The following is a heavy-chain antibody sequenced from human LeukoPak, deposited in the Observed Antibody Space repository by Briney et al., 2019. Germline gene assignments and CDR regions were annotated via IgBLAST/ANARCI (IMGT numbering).Heavy chain of an antibody. CDR2: MYPGDSDT. CDR1: GYTFTNYW. D-gene: IGHD3-10*01. V-gene: IGHV5-51*01. J-gene: IGHJ4*02. CDR3: AASTYGSGSYVGFDS. Sequence: GESLKISCKASGYTFTNYWIGWVRQMPGKGLEWMGIMYPGDSDTRYSPSFQGQVTISADKSISTTYLQWSSLKASDTAMFYCAASTYGSGSYVGFDSWGQGTLVTVSS.